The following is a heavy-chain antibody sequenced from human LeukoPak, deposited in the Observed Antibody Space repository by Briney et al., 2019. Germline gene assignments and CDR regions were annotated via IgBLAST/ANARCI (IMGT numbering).Heavy chain of an antibody. CDR1: GCTFSGYY. V-gene: IGHV4-34*08. Sequence: SETLSLTCAVYGCTFSGYYWSWIRLPPGKGLEWIAEINHSGSTNYNPPLKSRVAISVDTSKNEFLLKMSSVTAADTAVYYCAIFPFTTAPPPSKARFDYWGEGTLVTVSS. CDR2: INHSGST. D-gene: IGHD2-21*01. CDR3: AIFPFTTAPPPSKARFDY. J-gene: IGHJ4*02.